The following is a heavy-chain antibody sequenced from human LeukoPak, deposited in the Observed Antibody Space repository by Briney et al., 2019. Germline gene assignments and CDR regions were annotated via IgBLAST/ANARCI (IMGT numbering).Heavy chain of an antibody. J-gene: IGHJ4*02. D-gene: IGHD3-16*02. CDR3: ARDQGRLGELSSLDY. Sequence: ASVKVSCKASGYTFTSYAMNWVRQAPGQGLEWMGIINPSGGSTSYAQKFQGRVTMTRDMSTSTVYMELSSLRSEDTAVYYCARDQGRLGELSSLDYWGQGTLVTVSS. CDR1: GYTFTSYA. V-gene: IGHV1-46*01. CDR2: INPSGGST.